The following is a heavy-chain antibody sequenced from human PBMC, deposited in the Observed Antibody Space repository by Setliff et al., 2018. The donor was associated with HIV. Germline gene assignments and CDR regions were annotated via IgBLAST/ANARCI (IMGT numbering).Heavy chain of an antibody. V-gene: IGHV4-39*01. J-gene: IGHJ5*02. D-gene: IGHD6-19*01. CDR1: GGSISSSSYY. CDR2: IYYSGSA. CDR3: ARRTYGSGRSDP. Sequence: SETLSLTCTVSGGSISSSSYYWGWIRQPPGKGLGWIGSIYYSGSAYYSPSLKSRVTISVDTSKNQFSLKLSSVTAADTAVYYCARRTYGSGRSDPWGQGTLVTVSS.